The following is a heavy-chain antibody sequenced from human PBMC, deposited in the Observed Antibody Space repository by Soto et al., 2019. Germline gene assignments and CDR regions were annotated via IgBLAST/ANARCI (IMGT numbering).Heavy chain of an antibody. CDR3: ATQTISYTWDV. J-gene: IGHJ6*02. D-gene: IGHD1-1*01. CDR1: GGSITNTKW. V-gene: IGHV4-4*02. Sequence: QVQLQESGPGLVKPSGTLSLSCAVSGGSITNTKWWTWVRQAPGKGLEWIGEISRSEGYTYNPSLKGRVAMSLETSNNQSSLRLSSVTAADTAVYYCATQTISYTWDVWGQGTTVTVS. CDR2: ISRSEGY.